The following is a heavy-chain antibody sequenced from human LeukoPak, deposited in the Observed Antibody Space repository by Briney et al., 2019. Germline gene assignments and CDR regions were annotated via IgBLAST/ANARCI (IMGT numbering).Heavy chain of an antibody. CDR2: IYYTGST. V-gene: IGHV4-39*01. CDR3: ARQEYYGSGSYYSPFDF. D-gene: IGHD3-10*01. CDR1: GGSISSSNYY. J-gene: IGHJ4*02. Sequence: SETLSLTCTVSGGSISSSNYYWGWIRQPPGKGLEWIGSIYYTGSTLYNPSLRSRVTISVDTSKNQFSLKLSSGTAAATAVYYCARQEYYGSGSYYSPFDFWGQGTLVTVSS.